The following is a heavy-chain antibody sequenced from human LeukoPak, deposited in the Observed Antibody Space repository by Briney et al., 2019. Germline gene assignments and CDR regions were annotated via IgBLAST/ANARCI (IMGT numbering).Heavy chain of an antibody. CDR3: AREFNCGDYGNAFDI. D-gene: IGHD4-17*01. CDR1: GFTFSNRAM. J-gene: IGHJ3*02. V-gene: IGHV4-4*02. Sequence: GSLRLSCVVSGFTFSNRAMSSVRQAPGKGLEWIGEIYHSGSTNYNPSLKSPVTISVDKSKNQFSMKLSSVTAADTAVYYCAREFNCGDYGNAFDIWGQGTMVTVSS. CDR2: IYHSGST.